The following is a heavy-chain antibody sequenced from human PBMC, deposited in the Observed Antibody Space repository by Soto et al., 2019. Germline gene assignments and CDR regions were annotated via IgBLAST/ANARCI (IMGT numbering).Heavy chain of an antibody. V-gene: IGHV1-2*02. CDR3: VYYCAKSNYGGDDSFQYGLDV. CDR2: INPKSGAT. CDR1: GYGFTGYG. D-gene: IGHD4-17*01. Sequence: ASVKVSCKASGYGFTGYGLHWVRQAPGQGLQWMGWINPKSGATDYAQKFQGRVTMTREMSTNTAYLELSGLRSDDTADDTAVYYCAKSNYGGDDSFQYGLDVWGQWTKLTVSS. J-gene: IGHJ6*01.